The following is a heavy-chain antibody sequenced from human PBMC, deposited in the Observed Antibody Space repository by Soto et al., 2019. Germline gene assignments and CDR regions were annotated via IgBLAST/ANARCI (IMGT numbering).Heavy chain of an antibody. D-gene: IGHD3-22*01. CDR3: ARDMDYYDSSGYYSQFDY. J-gene: IGHJ4*02. Sequence: QVQLVQSGAEVKKPGSSVKVSCKASGGTFSSYAISWVRQAPGQGLEWMGGIIPIFGTANYAQKFQGRVTITEDESTSTAYMELRSLRSKDTAVYYCARDMDYYDSSGYYSQFDYWGQGTLVTVSS. V-gene: IGHV1-69*01. CDR2: IIPIFGTA. CDR1: GGTFSSYA.